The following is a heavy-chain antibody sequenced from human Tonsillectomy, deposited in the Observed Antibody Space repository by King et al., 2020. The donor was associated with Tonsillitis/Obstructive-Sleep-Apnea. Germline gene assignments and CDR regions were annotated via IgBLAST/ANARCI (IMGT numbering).Heavy chain of an antibody. CDR1: GYTFTSYG. D-gene: IGHD1-26*01. CDR3: ARDWTGWELLRRVCDP. CDR2: ISAYNGNT. J-gene: IGHJ5*02. Sequence: VQLVESGAEVKKPGASVKVSCKASGYTFTSYGISWVRQAPGQGLEWMGWISAYNGNTNYAQKLQGRVTMTTDTSTSTAYMELRSLRTDDTAVYYWARDWTGWELLRRVCDPWGQGTLVTVSS. V-gene: IGHV1-18*01.